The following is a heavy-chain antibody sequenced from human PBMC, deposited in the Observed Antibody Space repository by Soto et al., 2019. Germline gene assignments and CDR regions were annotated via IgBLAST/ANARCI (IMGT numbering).Heavy chain of an antibody. D-gene: IGHD3-3*01. CDR2: IYYSGST. V-gene: IGHV4-30-4*01. CDR1: GGSISSGDYY. J-gene: IGHJ6*02. CDR3: ARGFTIFGVVTHYYYGMDV. Sequence: QVQLQESGPGLVKPSQTLSLTCTVSGGSISSGDYYWSWIRQPPGKGLEWIGYIYYSGSTYYNPSLKSRVTISVYTSKNQFSLKLSSVTAADTAVYYCARGFTIFGVVTHYYYGMDVWGQGTTVTVSS.